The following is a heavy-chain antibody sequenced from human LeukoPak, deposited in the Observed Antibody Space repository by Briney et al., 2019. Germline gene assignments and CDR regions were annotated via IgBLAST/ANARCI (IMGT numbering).Heavy chain of an antibody. D-gene: IGHD2-2*02. CDR3: AKVRYCSSTSCYTAFDY. J-gene: IGHJ4*02. Sequence: GGSLRLSCAASGFTFSSYGMHWVRQAPGKGLERVAVISYDGSNKYYADSVKGRFTISRDNSKNTLYLQMNSLRAEDTAVYYCAKVRYCSSTSCYTAFDYWGQGTLVTVSS. CDR2: ISYDGSNK. CDR1: GFTFSSYG. V-gene: IGHV3-30*18.